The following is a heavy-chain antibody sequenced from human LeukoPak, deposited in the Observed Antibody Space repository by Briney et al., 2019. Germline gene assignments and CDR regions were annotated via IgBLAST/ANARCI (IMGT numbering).Heavy chain of an antibody. CDR3: ARDQLPGY. CDR2: IYYSGST. J-gene: IGHJ4*02. D-gene: IGHD2-2*01. CDR1: GGSISSYY. V-gene: IGHV4-59*01. Sequence: PSETLYLTCTVSGGSISSYYWSGIRQPPGKGLEWIGYIYYSGSTNYNPSLKSRVTISVDTSKNQFSLKLSSVTAADTAVYYCARDQLPGYWGQGTLVTVSS.